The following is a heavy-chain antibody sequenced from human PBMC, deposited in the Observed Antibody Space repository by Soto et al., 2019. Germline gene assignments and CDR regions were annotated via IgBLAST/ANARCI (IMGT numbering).Heavy chain of an antibody. Sequence: SETLSRTCAVYGGSFSSYHWSWIRQTPGKGLEWIGEINHLTTTNYNPSLKSRVIISLDTPKNQFSLKLSSVTAADTAVYYCARGYDTALAPIFWGQGILVTVSS. V-gene: IGHV4-34*01. J-gene: IGHJ4*02. D-gene: IGHD5-18*01. CDR2: INHLTTT. CDR1: GGSFSSYH. CDR3: ARGYDTALAPIF.